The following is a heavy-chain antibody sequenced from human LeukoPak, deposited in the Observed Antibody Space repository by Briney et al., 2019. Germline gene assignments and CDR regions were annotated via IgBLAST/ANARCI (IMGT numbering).Heavy chain of an antibody. Sequence: PGGSLRLSCVASGFTFSSYEMNWVRQAPGKGLEWVSAISGSGGSTFYADSVRGRFTISRDNSKNTLYLQMNSLRAEDTAVYYCAKRGVGNYFDYWGQGTLVTVSS. CDR2: ISGSGGST. V-gene: IGHV3-23*01. CDR1: GFTFSSYE. J-gene: IGHJ4*02. CDR3: AKRGVGNYFDY. D-gene: IGHD1-26*01.